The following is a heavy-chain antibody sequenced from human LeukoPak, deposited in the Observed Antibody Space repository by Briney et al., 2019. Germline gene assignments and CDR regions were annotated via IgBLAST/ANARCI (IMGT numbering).Heavy chain of an antibody. Sequence: GASVKVSCKASGGTFSSYAISWVRQAPGQGLEWMGGIIPIFDTANYAQKFQGRVTITADESTSTAYMELSSLRSEDTAVYDCARWGRDSGYEDYWGQGTLVIVSS. CDR3: ARWGRDSGYEDY. V-gene: IGHV1-69*13. D-gene: IGHD5-12*01. CDR2: IIPIFDTA. CDR1: GGTFSSYA. J-gene: IGHJ4*02.